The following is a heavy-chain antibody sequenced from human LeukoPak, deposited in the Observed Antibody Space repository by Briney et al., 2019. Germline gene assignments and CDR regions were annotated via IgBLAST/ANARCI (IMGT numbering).Heavy chain of an antibody. J-gene: IGHJ4*02. CDR1: GFTFSGYS. D-gene: IGHD1-20*01. V-gene: IGHV3-48*02. Sequence: GGSLRLSCAASGFTFSGYSMIWVRQAPGKGPEWLSYISGSSTTIYYSKSMKGRFSISRDNAKNSLYLQLNSLRDEDTAVYYCARPINTWIDSWGQGTLVTVSS. CDR3: ARPINTWIDS. CDR2: ISGSSTTI.